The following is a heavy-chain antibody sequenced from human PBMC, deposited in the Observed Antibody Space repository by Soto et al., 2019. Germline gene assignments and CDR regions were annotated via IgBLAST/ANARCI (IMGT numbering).Heavy chain of an antibody. CDR2: ISAYNGNT. Sequence: QVQLVQSGAEVKKPGASVKVSCKASGYTFTSYGISWVRQAPGQGLEWMGWISAYNGNTNYAQKLQGRVTMTTDTSXSXXYMELRSLRSDDTAVYYCARRVLLRAGYYYYGMDVWGQGTTVTVSS. J-gene: IGHJ6*02. CDR3: ARRVLLRAGYYYYGMDV. D-gene: IGHD3-22*01. V-gene: IGHV1-18*01. CDR1: GYTFTSYG.